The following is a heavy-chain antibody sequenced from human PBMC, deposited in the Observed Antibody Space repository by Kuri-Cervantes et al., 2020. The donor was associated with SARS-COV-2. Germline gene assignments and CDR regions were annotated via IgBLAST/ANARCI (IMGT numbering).Heavy chain of an antibody. V-gene: IGHV3-30-3*01. CDR2: IPYDGSTE. Sequence: GESLKISCAVSGLTFSSYAMHWVRQAPGKGLEWVAVIPYDGSTEYYADSVKGRFTISRDNSKNTLWLQMNRLRPEDTAVYYCARTDNSGYSYYFDYWGQGTLVTVSS. CDR1: GLTFSSYA. CDR3: ARTDNSGYSYYFDY. D-gene: IGHD3-22*01. J-gene: IGHJ4*02.